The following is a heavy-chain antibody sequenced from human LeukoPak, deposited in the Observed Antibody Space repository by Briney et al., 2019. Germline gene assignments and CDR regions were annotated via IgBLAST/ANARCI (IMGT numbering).Heavy chain of an antibody. CDR2: IYPGDSDT. V-gene: IGHV5-51*01. D-gene: IGHD3-16*01. CDR3: ARPHRGTTNQFDY. J-gene: IGHJ4*02. CDR1: GYSCTSYW. Sequence: GESLKISCKGSGYSCTSYWIGWVRQMPGKGLKWMGIIYPGDSDTRYSPSFQGQVTISADKSISTAYLQWSSLKASDTAMYYCARPHRGTTNQFDYWGQGTLVTVSS.